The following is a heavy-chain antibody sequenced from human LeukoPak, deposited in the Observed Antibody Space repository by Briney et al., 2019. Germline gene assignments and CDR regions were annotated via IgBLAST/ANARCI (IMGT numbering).Heavy chain of an antibody. D-gene: IGHD2-15*01. CDR1: GGTFSSYA. CDR2: IIPSLDVA. V-gene: IGHV1-69*04. J-gene: IGHJ4*02. Sequence: PMASVKVSCKASGGTFSSYAISWVRQAPGQGLEWIGRIIPSLDVANYAQKFQGRVTLSVDRDTATTYMEVTSLRSEDTAIYYCARDHCSPGTCLGGHWGQGTLVTVSS. CDR3: ARDHCSPGTCLGGH.